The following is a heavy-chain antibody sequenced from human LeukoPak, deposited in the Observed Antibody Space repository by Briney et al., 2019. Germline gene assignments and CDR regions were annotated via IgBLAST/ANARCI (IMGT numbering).Heavy chain of an antibody. V-gene: IGHV3-30*02. CDR1: GFTLSSYG. CDR3: AKEGYSSGYYAGFDY. Sequence: VGSLRLSCAASGFTLSSYGMHWVRQAPGKGLEWVAFIQYDGSNKYYADSVKGRFTISRDNSKNTLYLQMNSLRAEDTAVYYCAKEGYSSGYYAGFDYWGQGTLVTVSS. J-gene: IGHJ4*02. CDR2: IQYDGSNK. D-gene: IGHD3-22*01.